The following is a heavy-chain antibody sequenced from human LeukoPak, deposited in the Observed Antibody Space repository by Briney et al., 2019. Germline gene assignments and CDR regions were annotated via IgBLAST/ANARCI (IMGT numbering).Heavy chain of an antibody. V-gene: IGHV3-30*04. CDR1: GFTFSSYA. D-gene: IGHD3-3*01. CDR3: ARVPRDFWSGYYGQPPRNYMDV. CDR2: ISYDGSNK. Sequence: GGSLRLSCAASGFTFSSYAMHWVRQAPGKGLEWVAVISYDGSNKYYADSVKGRFTISRDNSKNTLYLQMNSLRAEDTAVYYCARVPRDFWSGYYGQPPRNYMDVWGKGTTVTVSS. J-gene: IGHJ6*03.